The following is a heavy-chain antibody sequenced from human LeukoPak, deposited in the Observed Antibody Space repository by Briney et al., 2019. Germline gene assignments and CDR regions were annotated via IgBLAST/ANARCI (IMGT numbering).Heavy chain of an antibody. Sequence: GASVKVSCKASGYTFTSYDINWVRQATGQGLEWMGWISGYNGHPNYAEKLQGRVTMTTDTSTSTAYMELRSLRSDDTAVFYCARESQIRYYYDRSGYYYGALDYWGQGSLVTVSS. D-gene: IGHD3-22*01. CDR3: ARESQIRYYYDRSGYYYGALDY. CDR2: ISGYNGHP. J-gene: IGHJ4*02. V-gene: IGHV1-18*01. CDR1: GYTFTSYD.